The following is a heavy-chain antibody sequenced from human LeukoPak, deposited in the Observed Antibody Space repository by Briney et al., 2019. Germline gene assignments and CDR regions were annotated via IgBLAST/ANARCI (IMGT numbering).Heavy chain of an antibody. CDR3: AREGISSIYNWFDP. J-gene: IGHJ5*02. Sequence: PSETLSLTCTVSGGSISSYYWNWIRQPAGKGLEWIGRIYTSGSTTYNPSLKSRVTMSVDTSKNQFSLKLSSVTAADTAVYYCAREGISSIYNWFDPWGQGTLVTVSS. CDR1: GGSISSYY. V-gene: IGHV4-4*07. D-gene: IGHD2/OR15-2a*01. CDR2: IYTSGST.